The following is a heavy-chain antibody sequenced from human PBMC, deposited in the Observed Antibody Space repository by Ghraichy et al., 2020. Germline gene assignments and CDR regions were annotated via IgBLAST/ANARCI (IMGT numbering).Heavy chain of an antibody. CDR3: ARDPAAMVRGVKVSWYFDL. Sequence: GGSLRLSCAASGFTVSSNYMSWVRQAPGKGLEWVSVIYSGGSTYYADSVKGRFTISRHNSKNTLYLQMNSLRAEDTAVYYCARDPAAMVRGVKVSWYFDLWGRGTLVTVSS. CDR1: GFTVSSNY. CDR2: IYSGGST. D-gene: IGHD3-10*01. J-gene: IGHJ2*01. V-gene: IGHV3-53*04.